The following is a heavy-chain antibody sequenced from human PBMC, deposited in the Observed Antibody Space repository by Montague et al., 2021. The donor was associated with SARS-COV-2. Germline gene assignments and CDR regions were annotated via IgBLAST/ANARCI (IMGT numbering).Heavy chain of an antibody. CDR3: AADAKFSVATIPGY. Sequence: SLRLSCAATGFTSRTYAMTWVRQAPEKGLEWVSSISGTGGSTYYADSVKGRFSISRDKSKNTLYLQMNSLRAEDTAIYYCAADAKFSVATIPGYWGQGTLVTASS. J-gene: IGHJ4*02. V-gene: IGHV3-23*01. D-gene: IGHD5-12*01. CDR1: GFTSRTYA. CDR2: ISGTGGST.